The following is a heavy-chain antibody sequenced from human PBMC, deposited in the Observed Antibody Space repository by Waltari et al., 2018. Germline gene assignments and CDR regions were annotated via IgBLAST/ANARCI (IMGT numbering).Heavy chain of an antibody. Sequence: EVQLVESGGGLVHSGDSVSLSCGASGVLVSNNYMSWVRQPPGKGLEWVSVIYRGGETYYADSVKGRFTISRDNSKNTLDLQMNNVRAEDTAVYYCTSDHGLSWPLDWGQGTMVTVSS. CDR1: GVLVSNNY. D-gene: IGHD6-13*01. J-gene: IGHJ4*02. CDR3: TSDHGLSWPLD. CDR2: IYRGGET. V-gene: IGHV3-53*01.